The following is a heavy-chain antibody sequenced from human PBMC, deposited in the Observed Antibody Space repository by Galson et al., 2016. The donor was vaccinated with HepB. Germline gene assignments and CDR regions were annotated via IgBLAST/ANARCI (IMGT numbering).Heavy chain of an antibody. CDR3: ARDSRYCSGATCYKPDFDY. CDR2: IIPSFPTA. Sequence: SVKVSCKASGGTFTNYAFSWVRQAPGQGLEWMGGIIPSFPTADYAQKFQGRITITADESTSTVYIEMSSLRSEDTAVYYCARDSRYCSGATCYKPDFDYWGQGTLVTVSS. V-gene: IGHV1-69*13. CDR1: GGTFTNYA. J-gene: IGHJ4*02. D-gene: IGHD2-15*01.